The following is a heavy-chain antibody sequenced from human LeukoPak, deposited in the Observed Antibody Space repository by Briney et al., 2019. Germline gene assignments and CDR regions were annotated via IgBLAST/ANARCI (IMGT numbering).Heavy chain of an antibody. D-gene: IGHD3-22*01. V-gene: IGHV3-11*01. Sequence: GGSLRLSCAASGFTSSDYYMTWIRQAPGKGLEWVSYISSSGSTIYYADSVKGRFTISRDNAKNSLYLQMNSLRAEDTAVYYCARCRQGGYYYDSSGYDYWGQGTLVTVSS. CDR3: ARCRQGGYYYDSSGYDY. CDR2: ISSSGSTI. CDR1: GFTSSDYY. J-gene: IGHJ4*02.